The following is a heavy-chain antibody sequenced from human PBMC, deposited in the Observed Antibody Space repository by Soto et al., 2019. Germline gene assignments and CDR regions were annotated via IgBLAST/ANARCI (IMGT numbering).Heavy chain of an antibody. CDR3: ASFEYSSSWYWGYFDY. CDR1: GGTFSSYA. V-gene: IGHV1-46*01. Sequence: GASVKVSCKASGGTFSSYAISWVRQAPGQGLEWMGIINPSGGSTSYAQKFQGRVTMTRDTSTSTVYMELSSLRSEDTAVFYCASFEYSSSWYWGYFDYWGQGTLVTVSS. CDR2: INPSGGST. J-gene: IGHJ4*02. D-gene: IGHD6-13*01.